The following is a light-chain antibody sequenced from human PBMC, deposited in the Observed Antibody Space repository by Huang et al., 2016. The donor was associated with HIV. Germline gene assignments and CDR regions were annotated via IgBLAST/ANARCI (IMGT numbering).Light chain of an antibody. J-gene: IGKJ3*01. CDR3: QQYDNPLFT. CDR1: QEISNY. CDR2: DAS. Sequence: DIQMTQSPSSLSASVGDRVTITCQASQEISNYLNWYQQKPGKAPKLLIYDASNLETGVPSMFSGSGSGTDFTFTISSLQPEDIATYYCQQYDNPLFTFGPGTKVDIK. V-gene: IGKV1-33*01.